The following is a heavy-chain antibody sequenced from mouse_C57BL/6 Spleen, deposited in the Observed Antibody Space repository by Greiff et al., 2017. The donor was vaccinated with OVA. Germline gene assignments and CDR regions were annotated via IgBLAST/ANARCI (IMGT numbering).Heavy chain of an antibody. V-gene: IGHV5-17*01. CDR3: ARGYDKASFFDY. Sequence: VQLKESGGGLVKPGGSLTLSCAASGFTFSDYGMHWVRQAPEKGLEWVAYISSGSSTISYADTVKGRFTISRDNAKNTLFLLMTSLRSEDTAMYYCARGYDKASFFDYWGQGTTLTVSS. CDR2: ISSGSSTI. J-gene: IGHJ2*01. D-gene: IGHD2-3*01. CDR1: GFTFSDYG.